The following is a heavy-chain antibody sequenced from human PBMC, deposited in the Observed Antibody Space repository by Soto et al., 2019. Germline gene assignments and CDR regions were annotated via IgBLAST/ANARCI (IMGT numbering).Heavy chain of an antibody. J-gene: IGHJ4*02. CDR3: ARGAGVRDAYIDY. CDR1: GGTFNTYT. D-gene: IGHD2-21*01. Sequence: QVQLVQSGAEVKKPGSSVKVSCKASGGTFNTYTINWVRQAPGQGLEWMGRIIPILGIANYAQKFQGIVSITADKSTSTAYMELSSLRSEDTAVYYCARGAGVRDAYIDYWGQGTLVTVSS. CDR2: IIPILGIA. V-gene: IGHV1-69*02.